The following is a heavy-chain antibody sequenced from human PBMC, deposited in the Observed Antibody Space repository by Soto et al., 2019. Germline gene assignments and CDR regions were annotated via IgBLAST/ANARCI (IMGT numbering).Heavy chain of an antibody. J-gene: IGHJ4*02. CDR2: ISGSGGTT. V-gene: IGHV3-23*01. Sequence: GGSLRLSCAASDFTFSSYAMSWVRQAPGKGLEWVSAISGSGGTTYYADSVKGRFTISRDNSKITLYLQMNSLRAEDTAVYRCAKXXXXXXXXXPRVFDSWDQRTPVTVSS. CDR3: AKXXXXXXXXXPRVFDS. CDR1: DFTFSSYA.